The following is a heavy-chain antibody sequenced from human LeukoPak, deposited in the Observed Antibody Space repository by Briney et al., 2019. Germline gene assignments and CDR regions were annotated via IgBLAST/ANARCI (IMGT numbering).Heavy chain of an antibody. CDR1: GFTFSSYA. Sequence: GGSLRLSCAASGFTFSSYAMTWVRQAPGKGLEWVSAISGSSGSTYYADSVKGRFTISRDNSQNTLYLQMNSLRAEDTAVYYCAKTPWIGKYYFDYWGQGTLVTVSS. D-gene: IGHD1-1*01. CDR3: AKTPWIGKYYFDY. CDR2: ISGSSGST. J-gene: IGHJ4*02. V-gene: IGHV3-23*01.